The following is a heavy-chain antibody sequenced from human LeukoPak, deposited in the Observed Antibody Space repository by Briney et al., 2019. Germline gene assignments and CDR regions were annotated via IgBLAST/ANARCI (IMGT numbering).Heavy chain of an antibody. Sequence: SEALSLTCTVSGGSISSYYWSWSRQTAGKGLELVGTYYYSGSTNYKRSGKSRVYVSVDTSKNQFSLKLSTETDADTVEYYCARVTPAHPCGSSWANVYYYYFCGMDFWGQGTTVTVSS. V-gene: IGHV4-59*08. D-gene: IGHD6-13*01. CDR1: GGSISSYY. CDR2: YYYSGST. J-gene: IGHJ6*02. CDR3: ARVTPAHPCGSSWANVYYYYFCGMDF.